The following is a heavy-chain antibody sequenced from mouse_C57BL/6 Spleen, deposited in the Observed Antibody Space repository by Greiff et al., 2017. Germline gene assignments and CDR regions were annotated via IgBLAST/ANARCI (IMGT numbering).Heavy chain of an antibody. CDR3: ARTEATFHYYYAMDY. CDR2: INPSTGGT. D-gene: IGHD3-2*02. V-gene: IGHV1-42*01. Sequence: EVKVEESGPELVKPGASVKISCKASGYSFTGYYMNWVKQSPEKSLEWIGEINPSTGGTTYNQKFKAKATLTVDKSSSTAYMQLKSLTSEDSAVYYWARTEATFHYYYAMDYWGQGTSVTVSS. CDR1: GYSFTGYY. J-gene: IGHJ4*01.